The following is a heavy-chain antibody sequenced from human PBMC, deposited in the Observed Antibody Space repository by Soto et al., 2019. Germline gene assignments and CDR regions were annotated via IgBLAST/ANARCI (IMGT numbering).Heavy chain of an antibody. V-gene: IGHV4-59*01. CDR2: ILYSGST. D-gene: IGHD5-18*01. CDR3: ARGAADTAMVDS. Sequence: SETLSLTCTVSGGSIRSYYWTWIRQPPGKGLEWLGYILYSGSTFYNPSLKSRVTISIHTSKSQFSLQLTSVTAADTAVYYCARGAADTAMVDSWGQGTLVTV. J-gene: IGHJ4*02. CDR1: GGSIRSYY.